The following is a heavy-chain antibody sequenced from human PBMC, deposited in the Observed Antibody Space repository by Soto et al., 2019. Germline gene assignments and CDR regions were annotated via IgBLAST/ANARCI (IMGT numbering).Heavy chain of an antibody. Sequence: ASVKVSCKASGYTFTGYYMYWVRQAPGQGLEWMGWINPNSGGTNYAQKFQGWVTMTRDTSISTAYMELSRLRSDDTAVYYCARDRWFGELIEYYYYGMDVWGQGTTVTVSS. D-gene: IGHD3-10*01. CDR1: GYTFTGYY. J-gene: IGHJ6*02. CDR3: ARDRWFGELIEYYYYGMDV. V-gene: IGHV1-2*04. CDR2: INPNSGGT.